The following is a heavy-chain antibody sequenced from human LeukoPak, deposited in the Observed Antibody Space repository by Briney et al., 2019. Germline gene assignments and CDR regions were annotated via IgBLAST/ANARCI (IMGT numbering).Heavy chain of an antibody. J-gene: IGHJ6*02. D-gene: IGHD3-16*02. V-gene: IGHV3-23*01. CDR3: GGSYRYFYMDV. Sequence: PTGGSLRLSCAASGFTFSSYAMSWVRQAPGKGLEWVSAISGSGGSTYYADSVKGRFTISRDNSKNTLYLQMNSLRAEDTAEYYCGGSYRYFYMDVWGQGTTVTVSS. CDR2: ISGSGGST. CDR1: GFTFSSYA.